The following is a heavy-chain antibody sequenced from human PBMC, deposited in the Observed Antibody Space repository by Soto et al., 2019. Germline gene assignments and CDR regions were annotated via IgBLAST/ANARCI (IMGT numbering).Heavy chain of an antibody. CDR3: ALTAIDY. J-gene: IGHJ4*02. V-gene: IGHV1-18*01. D-gene: IGHD5-18*01. CDR2: SSAYNGNT. CDR1: GYTFITYG. Sequence: QVQLVQSGAAVKKPGASVKVSCKASGYTFITYGVNWVRQAPGQGLEWMGWSSAYNGNTQFAQKFQGRLTLTRDTSTSTADMELRSLRSDDTAVYYCALTAIDYWGQGTLVTVSS.